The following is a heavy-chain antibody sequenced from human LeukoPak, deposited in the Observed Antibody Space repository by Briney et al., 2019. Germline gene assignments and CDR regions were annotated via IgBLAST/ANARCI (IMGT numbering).Heavy chain of an antibody. V-gene: IGHV4-34*01. CDR1: GGSFSGYY. J-gene: IGHJ4*02. CDR2: INHSGST. D-gene: IGHD3-22*01. Sequence: SETLSLTCAVYGGSFSGYYWSWIRQPPGKGLEWIGGINHSGSTNYNPSLKSRVTISVDTSKNQFSLKLSSVTAADTAVYYCARGGPRRYDSSGYYHYFDYWGQGTLVTVSS. CDR3: ARGGPRRYDSSGYYHYFDY.